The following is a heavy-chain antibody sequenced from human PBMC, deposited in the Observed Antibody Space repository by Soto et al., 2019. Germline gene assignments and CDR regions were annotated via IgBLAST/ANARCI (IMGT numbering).Heavy chain of an antibody. CDR2: INAGNGNT. D-gene: IGHD3-10*01. Sequence: QVQLVQSGAEVKKPGASVKVSCKASGYTFTSYAMHWVRQAPGQRLEWMGWINAGNGNTKYSQKFQGRVTITRDTSASTAYMELSSLRSEDTAVYYCARVDGSGSDYSENRHAFDIWGQGTMVTVSS. CDR1: GYTFTSYA. V-gene: IGHV1-3*01. CDR3: ARVDGSGSDYSENRHAFDI. J-gene: IGHJ3*02.